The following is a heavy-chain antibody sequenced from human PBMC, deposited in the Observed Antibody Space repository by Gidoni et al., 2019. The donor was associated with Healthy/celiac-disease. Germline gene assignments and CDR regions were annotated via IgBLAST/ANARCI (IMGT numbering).Heavy chain of an antibody. Sequence: QVTLKESGPVLVKPTETLTLTCTVSGFSLSNARMGVSWIRQPPGKALEWLAHIFSNDEKSYSTSLKSRLTISKDTSKSQVVLTMTNMDPVDTATYYCARTRITIFGVVMVVDAVDYWGQGTLVTVSS. CDR3: ARTRITIFGVVMVVDAVDY. J-gene: IGHJ4*02. V-gene: IGHV2-26*01. CDR1: GFSLSNARMG. CDR2: IFSNDEK. D-gene: IGHD3-3*01.